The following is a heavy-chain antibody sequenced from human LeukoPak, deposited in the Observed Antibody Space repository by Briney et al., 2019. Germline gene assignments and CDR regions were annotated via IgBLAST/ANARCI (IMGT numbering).Heavy chain of an antibody. CDR1: GYSFTSYW. Sequence: GESLKISCKGSGYSFTSYWIGWVRQMPGKGLEWMGIIYPGDSDTRYSPSFQGQVTISADKPISTAYLQWSSLKASDTAMYYCARPRGGSVGANYYFDYWGQGTLVTVSS. D-gene: IGHD1-26*01. J-gene: IGHJ4*02. CDR3: ARPRGGSVGANYYFDY. CDR2: IYPGDSDT. V-gene: IGHV5-51*01.